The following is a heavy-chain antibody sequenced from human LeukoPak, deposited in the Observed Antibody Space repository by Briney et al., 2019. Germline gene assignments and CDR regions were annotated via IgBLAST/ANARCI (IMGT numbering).Heavy chain of an antibody. D-gene: IGHD2-2*01. CDR3: ARGYCSSTSCSHYNWFDP. V-gene: IGHV4-59*01. J-gene: IGHJ5*02. Sequence: PSETLSLTCTVSGGSISSYYWSWIRQPPGKGLEWIGYIYYSGSTNYNPSLKSRVTISVDTSKSQFSLKLSSVTAADTAVYYCARGYCSSTSCSHYNWFDPWGQGTLVTVSS. CDR2: IYYSGST. CDR1: GGSISSYY.